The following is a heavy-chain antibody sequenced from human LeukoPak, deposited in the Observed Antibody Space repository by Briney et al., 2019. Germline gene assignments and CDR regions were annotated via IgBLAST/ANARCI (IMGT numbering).Heavy chain of an antibody. CDR3: AREGTAGTNLNWFDP. D-gene: IGHD1-1*01. J-gene: IGHJ5*02. CDR1: GGSISSYY. Sequence: NPSETLSLTCTVSGGSISSYYWRWIRHPPGKGLEWIGYISYSGRTNFNPSLKSRVTISVDTSKNQFSLKLSSVTAADTAVYYCAREGTAGTNLNWFDPWGQGTLVTVSS. CDR2: ISYSGRT. V-gene: IGHV4-59*01.